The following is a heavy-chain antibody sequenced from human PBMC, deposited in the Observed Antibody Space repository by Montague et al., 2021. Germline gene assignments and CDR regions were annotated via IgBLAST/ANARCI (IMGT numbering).Heavy chain of an antibody. CDR1: GGSIENCY. Sequence: SETLSLTCTVSGGSIENCYWSWIRQPPGKGLEWIGYIYYRGNTDYNPSLKNRVTISVDTSKNQFSLKLSSVTAADTAVYYCARGVDGCYEKWFDPWGQGTLVTVSS. J-gene: IGHJ5*02. V-gene: IGHV4-59*01. CDR2: IYYRGNT. CDR3: ARGVDGCYEKWFDP. D-gene: IGHD1-26*01.